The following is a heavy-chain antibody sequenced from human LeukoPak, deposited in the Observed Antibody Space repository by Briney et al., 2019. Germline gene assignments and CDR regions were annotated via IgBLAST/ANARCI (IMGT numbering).Heavy chain of an antibody. J-gene: IGHJ4*02. V-gene: IGHV3-23*01. CDR1: GFTFSSYA. CDR3: AEKMVRGVIMGADRGY. D-gene: IGHD3-10*01. Sequence: PGGSLRLSCAASGFTFSSYAMSWVRQAPGKGLEWVSAISGSGGSTYYADSVKGRFTISRDNSKNTLYLQMNSLRAEDTAVYYCAEKMVRGVIMGADRGYWGQGTLVTVSS. CDR2: ISGSGGST.